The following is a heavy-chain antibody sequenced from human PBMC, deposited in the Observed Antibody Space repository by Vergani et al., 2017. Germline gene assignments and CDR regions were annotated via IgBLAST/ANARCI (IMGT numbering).Heavy chain of an antibody. D-gene: IGHD6-6*01. Sequence: QVQLQQWGAGLLKPSETLSLTCAVYGGSFSGYYWRWFRQPPGKGLEWIGEINHSGSTNYNPSLKSRVTISVDTSTNQFSLKLSSVTAADTAVYYCARHGYSSSWYNWFDPWGQGTLVTVSS. CDR1: GGSFSGYY. J-gene: IGHJ5*02. CDR2: INHSGST. V-gene: IGHV4-34*01. CDR3: ARHGYSSSWYNWFDP.